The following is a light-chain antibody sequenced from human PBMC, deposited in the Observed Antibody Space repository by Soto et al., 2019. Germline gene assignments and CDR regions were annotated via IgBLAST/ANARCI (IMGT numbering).Light chain of an antibody. CDR3: QQYGSSPS. Sequence: DIVLTQSPATLSVSPGDRVTLSCGASQSVVGGFFAWYQQKPGLAPRLIIYDTSVRASGVPDRISGSGSGTHFTLTISRLEPEDFAVYYCQQYGSSPSFGQGTKVDI. CDR1: QSVVGGF. V-gene: IGKV3D-20*01. J-gene: IGKJ1*01. CDR2: DTS.